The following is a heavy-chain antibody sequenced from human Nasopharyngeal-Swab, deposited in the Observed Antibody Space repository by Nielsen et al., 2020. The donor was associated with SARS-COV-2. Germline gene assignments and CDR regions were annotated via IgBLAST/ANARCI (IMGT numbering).Heavy chain of an antibody. V-gene: IGHV2-5*02. CDR2: ILWDDDK. CDR3: AHVIYDTGFDI. Sequence: SGPTLVKPTQTFTLTCTFSGFSLSSSGMGVGVGWIRQSPGKDLEWLALILWDDDKRYSRSLKSRLTITKDTSKNQVVLTMTNMDPVDTATYYCAHVIYDTGFDIWGQGTMVTVSS. CDR1: GFSLSSSGMGVG. D-gene: IGHD3-16*01. J-gene: IGHJ3*02.